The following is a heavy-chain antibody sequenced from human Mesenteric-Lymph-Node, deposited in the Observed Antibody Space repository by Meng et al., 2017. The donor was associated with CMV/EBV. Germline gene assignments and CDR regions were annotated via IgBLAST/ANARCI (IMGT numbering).Heavy chain of an antibody. CDR2: INHSGST. V-gene: IGHV4-34*01. J-gene: IGHJ4*02. CDR3: ARAGDFWSGYSNERIDY. D-gene: IGHD3-3*01. CDR1: GGSFSGYY. Sequence: ESLKISCAVYGGSFSGYYWSWIRQPPGKGLEWIGEINHSGSTNYNPSLKSRVTISVDTSKNQFSLKLSSVTAADTAVYYCARAGDFWSGYSNERIDYWGQGTLVTVSS.